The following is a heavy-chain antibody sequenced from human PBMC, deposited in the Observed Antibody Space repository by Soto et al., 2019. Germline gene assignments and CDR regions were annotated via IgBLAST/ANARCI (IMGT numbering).Heavy chain of an antibody. CDR3: ARGWRYDFWSGRSIYYYGMDV. V-gene: IGHV4-34*01. CDR1: GRGRSGYS. CDR2: INHSGST. Sequence: PXRILRCPGFVDGRGRSGYSWSWIPQPPGNALEWIGEINHSGSTNYNPSLKSRVTISVDTSKNQFSLKLSSVTAADKAVYYCARGWRYDFWSGRSIYYYGMDVWGQGTTVTVSS. J-gene: IGHJ6*02. D-gene: IGHD3-3*01.